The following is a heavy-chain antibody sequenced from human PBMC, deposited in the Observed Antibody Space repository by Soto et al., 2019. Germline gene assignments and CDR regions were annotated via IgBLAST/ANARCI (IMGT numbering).Heavy chain of an antibody. J-gene: IGHJ3*02. CDR1: GGSISSGGYY. V-gene: IGHV4-31*03. Sequence: PSETLSLTCSVSGGSISSGGYYWSWIRQHPGKGLEWIGYIYYSGSTYYNPSLKSRVTISVDTSKNQFFLKLSSVTAADTAVYYCARVLWFGELGDAFDIRGQGTMVT. CDR3: ARVLWFGELGDAFDI. CDR2: IYYSGST. D-gene: IGHD3-10*01.